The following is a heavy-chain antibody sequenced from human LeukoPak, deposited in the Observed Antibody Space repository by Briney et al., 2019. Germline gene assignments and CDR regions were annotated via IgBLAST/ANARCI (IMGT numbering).Heavy chain of an antibody. CDR2: INSDGSST. Sequence: GGSLRLSCAASGFTFSTYWMHWVRQAPGTGLVWVSLINSDGSSTNYADSVKGRFTISRDNSKNTLYLQMNSLRAEDSAIYYCAKTTGNVVGAYFDYWGQGTLVTVSS. J-gene: IGHJ4*02. CDR1: GFTFSTYW. CDR3: AKTTGNVVGAYFDY. D-gene: IGHD1-26*01. V-gene: IGHV3-74*01.